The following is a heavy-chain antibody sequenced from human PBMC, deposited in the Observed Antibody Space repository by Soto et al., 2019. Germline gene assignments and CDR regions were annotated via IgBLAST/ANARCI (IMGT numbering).Heavy chain of an antibody. D-gene: IGHD5-18*01. CDR1: VGTFSSYT. Sequence: SVKVSCKASVGTFSSYTISWVRQAPEQGLEWMGRIIPILGIANYAQKFRGRVTITADKSTSTAYMELSSLRSEDTAVYYCARTRGYSYGSTHYYYGMDVWGQGTTVTVSS. CDR3: ARTRGYSYGSTHYYYGMDV. V-gene: IGHV1-69*02. CDR2: IIPILGIA. J-gene: IGHJ6*02.